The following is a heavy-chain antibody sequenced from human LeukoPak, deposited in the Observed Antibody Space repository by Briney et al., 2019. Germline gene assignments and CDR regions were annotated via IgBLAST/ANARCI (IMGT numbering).Heavy chain of an antibody. CDR2: ITYDGNTK. CDR3: TKDYSSGWYGGIDY. CDR1: GFAFSNCG. D-gene: IGHD6-19*01. Sequence: GGSLRLSCAASGFAFSNCGMHWVRQAPGKGLEWVAVITYDGNTKYYLDSVKGRFTISSDNSKNTLYLQMSSLRGEDTAVYYCTKDYSSGWYGGIDYWGQGTLVTVSS. J-gene: IGHJ4*02. V-gene: IGHV3-30*18.